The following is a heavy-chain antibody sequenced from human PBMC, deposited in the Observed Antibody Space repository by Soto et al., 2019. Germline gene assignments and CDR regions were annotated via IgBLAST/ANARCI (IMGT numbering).Heavy chain of an antibody. J-gene: IGHJ6*02. CDR2: ISYDGSNK. CDR3: ARDWTGIAAAGTRSLTPYYYYYGMDV. Sequence: GGSLRLSCAAPGFTFSSYAMHWVRQAPGKGLEWVAVISYDGSNKYYADSVKGRFTISRDNSKNTLYLQMNSLRAEDTAVYYCARDWTGIAAAGTRSLTPYYYYYGMDVWGQGTTVTVSS. CDR1: GFTFSSYA. V-gene: IGHV3-30-3*01. D-gene: IGHD6-13*01.